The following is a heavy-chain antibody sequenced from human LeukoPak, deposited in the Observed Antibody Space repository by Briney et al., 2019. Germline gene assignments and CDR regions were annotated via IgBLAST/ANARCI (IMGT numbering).Heavy chain of an antibody. CDR3: AREALRQGRGWMYYFDY. J-gene: IGHJ4*02. V-gene: IGHV4-59*01. Sequence: PSETLSLTCTVSGGSISSYYWSWIRQPPGKGLEWIGYIYYSGSTNYNPSLKSRVTILVDTSKNQFSLKLSSVTAADTAVYYCAREALRQGRGWMYYFDYWGQGTLVTVSS. D-gene: IGHD6-19*01. CDR1: GGSISSYY. CDR2: IYYSGST.